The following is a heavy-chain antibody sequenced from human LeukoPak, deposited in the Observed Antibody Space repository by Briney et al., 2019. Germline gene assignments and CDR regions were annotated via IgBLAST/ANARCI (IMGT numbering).Heavy chain of an antibody. V-gene: IGHV1-69*04. J-gene: IGHJ6*02. CDR3: HMGEDGYNGNYGMDV. CDR2: IIPIAGIV. CDR1: GGTLSSYA. Sequence: GASVKVSCKASGGTLSSYAISWVRQAPGQGLEWMGRIIPIAGIVNYAQKFQGRVTIIADKSTSTAYMELSSLRSEDTAVYYCHMGEDGYNGNYGMDVWGQGTTVTVSS. D-gene: IGHD5-24*01.